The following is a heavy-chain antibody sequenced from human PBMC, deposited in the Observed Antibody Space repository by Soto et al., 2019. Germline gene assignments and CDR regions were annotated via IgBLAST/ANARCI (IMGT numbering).Heavy chain of an antibody. D-gene: IGHD6-6*01. V-gene: IGHV1-18*04. Sequence: QVQLLQSGAEVKKPGASVKVSCKTSGYTFTSYAISGVRQAPGQGLEWLGWISAYNGTTNYAQKLHGRVTMTTDTSTGTAYMDLRSLRSDDTALYYWARVEDGPSPIAARRYYFDYWGQGTLVTVSS. CDR3: ARVEDGPSPIAARRYYFDY. CDR2: ISAYNGTT. J-gene: IGHJ4*02. CDR1: GYTFTSYA.